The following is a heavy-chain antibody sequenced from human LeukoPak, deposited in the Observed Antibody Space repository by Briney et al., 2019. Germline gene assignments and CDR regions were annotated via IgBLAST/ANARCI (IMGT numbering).Heavy chain of an antibody. CDR3: ARISSSWYYYYYMDV. CDR2: ISYDGSNK. CDR1: GFTFSSYA. V-gene: IGHV3-30-3*01. Sequence: GGSLRLSCAASGFTFSSYAMHWVRQAPGKGLEWVAVISYDGSNKYYADSVKGRFTISRDNSKNTLYLQMNSLRAEDTAVYYCARISSSWYYYYYMDVWGKGTTVTVSS. J-gene: IGHJ6*03. D-gene: IGHD6-13*01.